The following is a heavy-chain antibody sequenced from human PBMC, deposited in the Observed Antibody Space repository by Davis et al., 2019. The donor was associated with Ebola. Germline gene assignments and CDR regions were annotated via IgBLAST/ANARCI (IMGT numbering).Heavy chain of an antibody. D-gene: IGHD3-10*01. J-gene: IGHJ4*02. Sequence: GESLKISCAASGFTFNKYWMSWVRQAPGKGLEWVAVIWYDGSNKYYADSVKGRFTISRDNSKNTLYLQMNSLRAEDTAVYYCAREGLGSDRYFDYWGQGTLVTVSS. CDR1: GFTFNKYW. V-gene: IGHV3-33*07. CDR3: AREGLGSDRYFDY. CDR2: IWYDGSNK.